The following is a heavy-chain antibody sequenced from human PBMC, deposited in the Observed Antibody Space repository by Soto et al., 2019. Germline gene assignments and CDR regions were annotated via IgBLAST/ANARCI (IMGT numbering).Heavy chain of an antibody. CDR2: INHSGST. D-gene: IGHD3-10*01. J-gene: IGHJ4*02. CDR3: ARGRFLYYDGSGSYYVY. CDR1: GGSFSGYY. Sequence: PSETLSLTCAVYGGSFSGYYWSWIRQPPGKGLEWIGEINHSGSTNYNPSLKSRVTISVDTSKNQFSLKLSSVTAADTAVYYCARGRFLYYDGSGSYYVYWGQGTLVTVSS. V-gene: IGHV4-34*01.